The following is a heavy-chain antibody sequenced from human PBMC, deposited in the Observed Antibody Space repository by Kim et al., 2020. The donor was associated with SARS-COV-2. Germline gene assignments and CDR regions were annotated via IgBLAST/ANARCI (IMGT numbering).Heavy chain of an antibody. CDR3: AGVDIPYYYYGMDV. J-gene: IGHJ6*02. CDR1: GGSFSGYY. D-gene: IGHD2-21*01. CDR2: INHSGST. Sequence: SETLSLTCAVYGGSFSGYYWSWIRQPPGKGLEWIGEINHSGSTNYNPSLKSRVTISVDTSKNQFSLKLSSVTAADTAVYYCAGVDIPYYYYGMDVWGQGTTVTVSS. V-gene: IGHV4-34*01.